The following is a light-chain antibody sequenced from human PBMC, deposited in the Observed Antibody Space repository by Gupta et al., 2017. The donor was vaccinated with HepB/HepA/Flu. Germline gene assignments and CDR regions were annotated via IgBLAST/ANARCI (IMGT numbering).Light chain of an antibody. CDR3: ATWDDSLSGYV. CDR1: SSNIGSNY. CDR2: RNN. Sequence: QSVLTQPPSAPGTPGQRVTISCSGSSSNIGSNYVYWYQQFPGTAPKLLIYRNNQRPSGVPDRFSGSKSGTPASLAISGLRADDEADYYCATWDDSLSGYVFGNGTKVTVL. V-gene: IGLV1-47*01. J-gene: IGLJ1*01.